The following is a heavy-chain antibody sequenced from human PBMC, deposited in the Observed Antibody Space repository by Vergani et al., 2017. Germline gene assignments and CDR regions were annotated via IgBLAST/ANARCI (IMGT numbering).Heavy chain of an antibody. D-gene: IGHD5-12*01. V-gene: IGHV1-2*02. J-gene: IGHJ5*02. CDR1: GYTFTGYY. CDR3: AATIDQGWGFDP. Sequence: QVQLVQSGAEVKKPGASVKVSCKASGYTFTGYYMHWVRQAPGQGLEGMGWINPNSGGTNYAQKFQERVTITRDMSTSTAYMELSSLRSEDTAVYYCAATIDQGWGFDPWGQGTLVTVSS. CDR2: INPNSGGT.